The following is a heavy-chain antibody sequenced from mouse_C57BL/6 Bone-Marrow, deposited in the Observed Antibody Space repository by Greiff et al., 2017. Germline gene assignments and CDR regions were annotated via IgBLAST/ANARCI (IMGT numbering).Heavy chain of an antibody. CDR3: ARRGDPYYAMDY. CDR2: IYPGDGDT. J-gene: IGHJ4*01. V-gene: IGHV1-80*01. Sequence: QVQLQQSGAELVKPGASVKISCKASGYAFSSYWMNWVKQRPGKGLEWIGQIYPGDGDTNYNGKFKGKATLTADKSSSNAYMQLSSLTSEDSAVYFCARRGDPYYAMDYWGQGTSVTVSS. CDR1: GYAFSSYW.